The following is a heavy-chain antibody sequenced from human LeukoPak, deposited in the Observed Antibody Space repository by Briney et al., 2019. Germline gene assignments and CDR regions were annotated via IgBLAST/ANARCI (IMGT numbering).Heavy chain of an antibody. CDR3: ARSLWDYDSSGYYYQFYFDY. J-gene: IGHJ4*02. V-gene: IGHV4-59*12. D-gene: IGHD3-22*01. CDR2: IYYSGST. Sequence: PSETLSLTCTVSGGSISSYYWSWIRQPPGKGLEWIGYIYYSGSTNYNPSLKSRVTISVDTSKNQFSLKLSSVAAADTAVYYCARSLWDYDSSGYYYQFYFDYWGQGTLVTVSS. CDR1: GGSISSYY.